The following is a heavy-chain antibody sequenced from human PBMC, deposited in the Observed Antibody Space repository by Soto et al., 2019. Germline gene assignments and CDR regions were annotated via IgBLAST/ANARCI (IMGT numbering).Heavy chain of an antibody. V-gene: IGHV4-39*01. J-gene: IGHJ6*02. D-gene: IGHD3-3*01. CDR2: TSYSGSG. Sequence: PSVTLSLPCTVSGGSISSSSYYWGWIRHPPGKGLEWIGSTSYSGSGYYNPSLKSRVTISVDTSKNQFSLKLSSVTAADTAVYYCARQQRHQKLFWSGYYRNHSPFSGMEVWGQGTTVTVSS. CDR1: GGSISSSSYY. CDR3: ARQQRHQKLFWSGYYRNHSPFSGMEV.